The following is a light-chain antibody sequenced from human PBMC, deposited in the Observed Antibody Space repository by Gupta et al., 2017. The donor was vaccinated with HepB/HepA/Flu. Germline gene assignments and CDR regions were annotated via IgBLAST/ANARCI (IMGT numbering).Light chain of an antibody. CDR2: AAS. CDR1: QGIRND. CDR3: LQDYDYPLT. J-gene: IGKJ4*01. Sequence: AIQMTQYPSSLSASVGDRVTITCRASQGIRNDLGWYQQKPGTAPKLLIYAASSLQSGVPSRFSGRGSGTVFTLTISSLQPEDFVTYYCLQDYDYPLTFGGGTKVEIK. V-gene: IGKV1-6*01.